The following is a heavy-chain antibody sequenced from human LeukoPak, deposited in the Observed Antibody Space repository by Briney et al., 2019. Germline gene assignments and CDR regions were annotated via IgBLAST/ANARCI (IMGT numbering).Heavy chain of an antibody. Sequence: GGSLRLSCAASGFTFSSYAMSWVRQAPGKGLEWVGRIKSKTDGGTIDYAAPVKGRFTISRDDSKNTLYLQMDSLKTEDTAVYYCTLPSGTTLGVFDYWGQGTLVTVSS. CDR3: TLPSGTTLGVFDY. J-gene: IGHJ4*02. D-gene: IGHD3-10*01. V-gene: IGHV3-15*01. CDR2: IKSKTDGGTI. CDR1: GFTFSSYA.